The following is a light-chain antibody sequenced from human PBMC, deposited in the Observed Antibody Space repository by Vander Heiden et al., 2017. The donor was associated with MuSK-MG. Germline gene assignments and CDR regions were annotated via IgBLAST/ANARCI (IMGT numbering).Light chain of an antibody. CDR2: SSS. V-gene: IGKV1-12*01. Sequence: DIQMTQSPSSVSASVGDRVTITCRASQDVGKCLSWYQQKPGKAPHLLISSSSNLETGVPVRFSGVGFGTYFTLTINGLQSEDFATYYCQQAKTCPITFGQGTRLETK. CDR1: QDVGKC. CDR3: QQAKTCPIT. J-gene: IGKJ5*01.